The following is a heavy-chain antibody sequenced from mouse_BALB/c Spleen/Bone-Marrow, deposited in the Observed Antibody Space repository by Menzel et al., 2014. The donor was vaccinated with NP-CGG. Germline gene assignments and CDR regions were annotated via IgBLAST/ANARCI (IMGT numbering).Heavy chain of an antibody. CDR1: GYSFTDYD. D-gene: IGHD3-3*01. CDR2: IYPGDGST. J-gene: IGHJ4*01. V-gene: IGHV1S56*01. CDR3: ARGGIGRSLDY. Sequence: QVHVKQSGPELVKPGTLVKISCKASGYSFTDYDINWVKQRPGQGLEWIGWIYPGDGSTKYNEKFKGKATLTADRSSSTAYMQLSSLTSESSAVYFYARGGIGRSLDYWGQGTSVTVSS.